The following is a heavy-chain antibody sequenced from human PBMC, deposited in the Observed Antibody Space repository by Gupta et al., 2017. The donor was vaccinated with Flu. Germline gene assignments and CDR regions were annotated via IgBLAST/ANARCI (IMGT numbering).Heavy chain of an antibody. J-gene: IGHJ6*02. D-gene: IGHD2-15*01. CDR3: AKADYCRHTACYSVDV. CDR1: GFSFRDYV. CDR2: ISENGDYT. Sequence: VQLLESGGGSKQPGGSLRLSCAASGFSFRDYVMHWVRQATGKGLEWVAGISENGDYTFYADSVKGRFVISRDNSNNTLFLQMNSLRAEDTAIYFCAKADYCRHTACYSVDVWGQGTTVTVSS. V-gene: IGHV3-23*01.